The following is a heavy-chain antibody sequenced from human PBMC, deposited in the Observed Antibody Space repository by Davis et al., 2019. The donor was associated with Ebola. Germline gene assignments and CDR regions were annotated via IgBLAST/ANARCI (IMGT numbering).Heavy chain of an antibody. Sequence: GESLKISCAASGFTFSSYAMHWVRQAPGKGLEWVAVISYDGSNKYYADSVKGRFTISRDNAKNSLYLQMNSLRAEDTAVYYCARDLHSSSSFDYWGQGTLVTVSS. V-gene: IGHV3-30-3*01. CDR2: ISYDGSNK. CDR3: ARDLHSSSSFDY. D-gene: IGHD6-6*01. CDR1: GFTFSSYA. J-gene: IGHJ4*02.